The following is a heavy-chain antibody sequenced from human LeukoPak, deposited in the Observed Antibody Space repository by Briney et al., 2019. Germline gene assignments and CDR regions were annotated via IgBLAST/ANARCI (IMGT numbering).Heavy chain of an antibody. CDR2: INHSGST. V-gene: IGHV4-34*01. D-gene: IGHD3-10*01. CDR3: ARGRRWFGELSLVY. J-gene: IGHJ4*02. CDR1: GGSISSYY. Sequence: PSETLSLTCTVSGGSISSYYWSCIRQPPGKGLEWIGEINHSGSTNYNPSLKSRVTISVDTSKNQFSLKLSSVTAADTAVYYCARGRRWFGELSLVYWGQGTLVTVSS.